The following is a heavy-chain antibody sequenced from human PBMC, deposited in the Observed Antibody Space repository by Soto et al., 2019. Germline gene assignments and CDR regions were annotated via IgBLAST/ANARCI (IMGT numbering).Heavy chain of an antibody. J-gene: IGHJ4*02. V-gene: IGHV1-18*01. Sequence: VQLVQSGAEVKKPGASVKVSCKASGYTFTNYGFSWVRQAPGQGLECMGWISTYNSNYAQKFQGRVTLTTDTSTTRAYMELRSLTSNDTAGYCCSREGELGYWGQGTLVTVSS. D-gene: IGHD1-7*01. CDR3: SREGELGY. CDR1: GYTFTNYG. CDR2: ISTYNS.